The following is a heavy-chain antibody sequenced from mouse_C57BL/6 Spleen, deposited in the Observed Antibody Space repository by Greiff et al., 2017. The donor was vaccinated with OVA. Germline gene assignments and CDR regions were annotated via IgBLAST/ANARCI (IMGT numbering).Heavy chain of an antibody. Sequence: QVQLQQSGAELVKPGASVKMSCKASGYTFTSYWITWVKQRPGQGLEWIGDIYPGSGSTNYNEKFKSKATLTVDTSSSTAYMQLSSLTSEDSAVYYCARGDTTVVATDYGGQGTTLTVSS. CDR2: IYPGSGST. J-gene: IGHJ2*01. CDR3: ARGDTTVVATDY. V-gene: IGHV1-55*01. CDR1: GYTFTSYW. D-gene: IGHD1-1*01.